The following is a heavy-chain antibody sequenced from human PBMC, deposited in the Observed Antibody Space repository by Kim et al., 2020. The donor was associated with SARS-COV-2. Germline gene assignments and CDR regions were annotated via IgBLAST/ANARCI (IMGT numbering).Heavy chain of an antibody. D-gene: IGHD3-10*01. CDR1: GYTFTSYA. CDR3: ARDLANTMVRGVFRHYYYYYGMDV. CDR2: INAGNGNT. Sequence: ASVKVSCKASGYTFTSYAMHWVRQAPGQRLEWMGWINAGNGNTKYSQKFQGRVTITRDTSASTAYMELSSLRSEDTAVYYCARDLANTMVRGVFRHYYYYYGMDVWGQGTTVTVSS. J-gene: IGHJ6*02. V-gene: IGHV1-3*01.